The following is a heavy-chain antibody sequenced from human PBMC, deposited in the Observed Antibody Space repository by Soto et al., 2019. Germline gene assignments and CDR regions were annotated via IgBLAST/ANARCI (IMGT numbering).Heavy chain of an antibody. J-gene: IGHJ4*02. Sequence: GGSLRLSCAASGFTFSSYWMHWVRQAPGKGLVWVSRINSDGSSTSYADPVKGRFTIARDNAKNTLYLQMNSLRAEDTAVYYCARWEGAAAGTFDYWGQGTLVTVSS. D-gene: IGHD6-13*01. CDR3: ARWEGAAAGTFDY. V-gene: IGHV3-74*01. CDR2: INSDGSST. CDR1: GFTFSSYW.